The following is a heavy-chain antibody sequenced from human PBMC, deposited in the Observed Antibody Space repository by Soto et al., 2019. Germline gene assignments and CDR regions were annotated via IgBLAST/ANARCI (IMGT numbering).Heavy chain of an antibody. V-gene: IGHV4-59*01. J-gene: IGHJ5*02. Sequence: SETLSLTCTVCGGPISSYYWSWIRQPPGKGLEWIGYIYWNGSTNYNPSLKSRVSMSIHTSREQFSLRLNSVTAADTAFYYCARAYGEFGGWFDPWGRGTLVTSPQ. D-gene: IGHD4-17*01. CDR1: GGPISSYY. CDR3: ARAYGEFGGWFDP. CDR2: IYWNGST.